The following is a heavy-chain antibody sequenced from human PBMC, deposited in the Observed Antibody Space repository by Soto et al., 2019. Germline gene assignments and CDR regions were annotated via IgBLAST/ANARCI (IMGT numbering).Heavy chain of an antibody. CDR3: AREWRGMGDSSGYYVDAFDV. Sequence: EVQLVESGGGLVQPGGSLRLSCAASGFTFSSYSMNWVRQAPGKGLGWVSYISSSSSTIYYADSVKGRFTISRDNANNSLYLQMNSLRAEDTAVYYCAREWRGMGDSSGYYVDAFDVWGQGTMVTVSS. CDR2: ISSSSSTI. J-gene: IGHJ3*01. CDR1: GFTFSSYS. V-gene: IGHV3-48*01. D-gene: IGHD3-22*01.